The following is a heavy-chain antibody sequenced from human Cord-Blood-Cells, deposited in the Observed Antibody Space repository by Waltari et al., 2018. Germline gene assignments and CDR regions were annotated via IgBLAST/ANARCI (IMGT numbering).Heavy chain of an antibody. CDR1: GGSFSGYY. D-gene: IGHD3-10*01. V-gene: IGHV4-34*01. Sequence: QVQLQQWGAGLLKPSETLSLTCAVYGGSFSGYYWSWIRQPPGKGLEWIGEINHSGRTNNNPSLKSRVTMSVDTSKNQFSLKLSSVTAADTAVYYCARGGEDNWVYPWGQGTLVTVSS. CDR3: ARGGEDNWVYP. CDR2: INHSGRT. J-gene: IGHJ5*02.